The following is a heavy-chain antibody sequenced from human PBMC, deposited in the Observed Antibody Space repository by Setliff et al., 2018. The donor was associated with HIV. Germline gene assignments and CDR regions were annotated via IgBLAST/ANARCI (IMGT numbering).Heavy chain of an antibody. CDR3: ARGAYGSGSYEINF. Sequence: PGGSLRLSCAASGFTFSSYSMNWVRQAPGKGLEWVSSISSSSSYIYYADSVKGRCTISRDNAKNSLYLQMNSLRAEDTAVYYCARGAYGSGSYEINFWGQGTLVTVSS. CDR1: GFTFSSYS. D-gene: IGHD3-10*01. CDR2: ISSSSSYI. J-gene: IGHJ4*02. V-gene: IGHV3-21*01.